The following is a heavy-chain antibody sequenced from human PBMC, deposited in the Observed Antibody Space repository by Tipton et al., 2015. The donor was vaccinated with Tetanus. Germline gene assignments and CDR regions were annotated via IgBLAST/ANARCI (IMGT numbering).Heavy chain of an antibody. CDR1: GDSINSGDYY. D-gene: IGHD1-26*01. CDR2: IYYSGST. J-gene: IGHJ4*02. Sequence: TLSLTCSVSGDSINSGDYYWSWIRQPPGKGLEWIGYIYYSGSTYYNPSLKSRVTISIDTSKNHFSLRPSSVPAADTAVYYCSSSPGNPSVALFDSWGRGPLFTVSS. V-gene: IGHV4-30-4*01. CDR3: SSSPGNPSVALFDS.